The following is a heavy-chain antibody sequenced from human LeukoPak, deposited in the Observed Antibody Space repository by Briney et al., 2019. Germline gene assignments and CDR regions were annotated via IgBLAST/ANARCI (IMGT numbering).Heavy chain of an antibody. CDR2: IGTASDT. V-gene: IGHV3-13*01. J-gene: IGHJ6*03. Sequence: GGSLRLSCAASGFTFSSFDMHWVRQPTGQGQEWVSTIGTASDTYYPGSVEGRFTLSRDNAKNSLYLQMNSLTAGDTAVYYCARGPPRGKYYYMDVWGKGTTVTVSS. D-gene: IGHD1-1*01. CDR1: GFTFSSFD. CDR3: ARGPPRGKYYYMDV.